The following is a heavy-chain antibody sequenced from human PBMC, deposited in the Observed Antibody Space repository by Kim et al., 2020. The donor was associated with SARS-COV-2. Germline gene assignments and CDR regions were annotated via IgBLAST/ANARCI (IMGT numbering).Heavy chain of an antibody. J-gene: IGHJ4*02. V-gene: IGHV1-3*01. CDR1: GYIFTSYA. CDR2: INVGDGNT. CDR3: TRGGRFQLLYGY. D-gene: IGHD2-2*02. Sequence: ASVKVSCKASGYIFTSYAMHWVRQAPGQRLEWMGWINVGDGNTKYSQEFQGRVTFTRDTSATTGYMELSSLRSEDTAVYYCTRGGRFQLLYGYWGQGTLVTVSS.